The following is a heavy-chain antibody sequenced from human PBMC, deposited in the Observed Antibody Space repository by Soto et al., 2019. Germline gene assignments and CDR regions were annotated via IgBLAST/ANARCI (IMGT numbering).Heavy chain of an antibody. V-gene: IGHV3-15*01. Sequence: PGGSLRLSCAAAGFTFADAWLIWVRQAPGRGLELLALIRTQTDGVTTDYAAPVQGRFTISRDDSKNTLDLQMDNMTPEDTPAYYCATPSAMYIHCWGHGTMFGVSS. CDR1: GFTFADAW. J-gene: IGHJ4*01. CDR3: ATPSAMYIHC. D-gene: IGHD1-26*01. CDR2: IRTQTDGVTT.